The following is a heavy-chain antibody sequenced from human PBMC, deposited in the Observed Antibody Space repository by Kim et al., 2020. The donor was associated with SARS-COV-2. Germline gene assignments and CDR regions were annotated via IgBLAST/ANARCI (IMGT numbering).Heavy chain of an antibody. CDR3: ARDWGMTTVTTGFDY. V-gene: IGHV3-7*01. Sequence: GGSLRLSCAASGFTFSSYWMSWVRQAPGKGLEWVANIKQDGSEKYYVDSVKGRFTISRDNAKNSLYLQMNSLRAEDTAVYYCARDWGMTTVTTGFDYWGQGALGTVSS. CDR1: GFTFSSYW. CDR2: IKQDGSEK. J-gene: IGHJ4*02. D-gene: IGHD4-4*01.